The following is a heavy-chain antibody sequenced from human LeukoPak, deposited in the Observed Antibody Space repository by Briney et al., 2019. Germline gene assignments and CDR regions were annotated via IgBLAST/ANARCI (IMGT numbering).Heavy chain of an antibody. V-gene: IGHV3-23*01. CDR2: ISGSGGST. Sequence: GGSLRLSCAASGFTFRSYAMSWVRQAPGKGLEWVSDISGSGGSTSYAGSVKGRFTISRDNSKNTLYLQMNSPRAEDTAVYYCAKADGFTVTTLFDYWGQGTLVTVSS. D-gene: IGHD4-11*01. J-gene: IGHJ4*02. CDR3: AKADGFTVTTLFDY. CDR1: GFTFRSYA.